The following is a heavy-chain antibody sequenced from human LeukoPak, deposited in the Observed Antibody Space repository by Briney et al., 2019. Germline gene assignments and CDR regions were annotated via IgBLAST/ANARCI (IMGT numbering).Heavy chain of an antibody. D-gene: IGHD6-6*01. CDR1: GGTFSSYA. CDR2: IIPIFGTA. J-gene: IGHJ3*02. Sequence: SVKVSCKASGGTFSSYAITWVRQTPGQGLEWMGGIIPIFGTASYAQIFQGRVTITADESTRTAYMELSSLRSEDTAVYYCARVGSEDVFDIWGQGTMVTVSS. V-gene: IGHV1-69*13. CDR3: ARVGSEDVFDI.